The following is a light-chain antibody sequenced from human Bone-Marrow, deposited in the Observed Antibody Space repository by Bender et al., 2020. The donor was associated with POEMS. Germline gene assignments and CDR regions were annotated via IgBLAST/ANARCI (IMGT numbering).Light chain of an antibody. CDR1: SSDVGGYNF. J-gene: IGLJ3*02. CDR3: SSYASSSVLWV. Sequence: QSALTQPASVSGSPGQSITISCTGTSSDVGGYNFVSWYQQHPGTAPRLIIHDVSLRPSGISHRFSGSKSGNRASLNISGLQAEDEADYFCSSYASSSVLWVFGGGTRLTVL. CDR2: DVS. V-gene: IGLV2-14*03.